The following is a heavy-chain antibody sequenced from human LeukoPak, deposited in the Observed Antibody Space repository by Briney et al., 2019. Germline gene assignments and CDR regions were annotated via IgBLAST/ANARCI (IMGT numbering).Heavy chain of an antibody. V-gene: IGHV4-59*08. CDR1: GGSISSYY. J-gene: IGHJ4*02. CDR3: ARRWVGDGYNYEYYVDY. D-gene: IGHD5-24*01. Sequence: SESLSLTCTVSGGSISSYYWSWIRQPPGKGLEWIGYIHYSGSTNYHPSLKSRVTISVDTSKNQFSLKVSSVTAADTAVYYCARRWVGDGYNYEYYVDYWGQGTLVTVSS. CDR2: IHYSGST.